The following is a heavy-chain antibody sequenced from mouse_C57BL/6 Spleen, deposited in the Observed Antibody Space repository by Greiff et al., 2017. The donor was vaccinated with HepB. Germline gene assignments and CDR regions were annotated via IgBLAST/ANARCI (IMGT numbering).Heavy chain of an antibody. CDR2: IDPSDSYT. J-gene: IGHJ4*01. Sequence: VQLQQPGAELVMPGASVKLSCKASGYTFTSYWMHWVKQRPGQGLEWIGEIDPSDSYTNYNQKFKGKSTLTVDKSSSTAYMQLSSLTSEDSAVYYCARGYGSSLYYAMDYWGQGTSVTVSS. D-gene: IGHD1-1*01. V-gene: IGHV1-69*01. CDR3: ARGYGSSLYYAMDY. CDR1: GYTFTSYW.